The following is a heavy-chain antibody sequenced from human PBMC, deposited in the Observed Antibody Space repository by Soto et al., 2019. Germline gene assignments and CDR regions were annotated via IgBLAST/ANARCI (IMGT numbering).Heavy chain of an antibody. CDR1: GFTFSSYA. CDR3: ARDRLMGSGCVYY. J-gene: IGHJ4*02. V-gene: IGHV3-30-3*01. D-gene: IGHD6-19*01. CDR2: ISYDGSNK. Sequence: QVQLVESGGGVVQPGRSLRLSCAASGFTFSSYAMHWVRQAPGKGLEWVAVISYDGSNKFYADSVKGRFTISRDNSKNTLYLQMNSLRAEDTAVYHCARDRLMGSGCVYYWGQGTLVTVSS.